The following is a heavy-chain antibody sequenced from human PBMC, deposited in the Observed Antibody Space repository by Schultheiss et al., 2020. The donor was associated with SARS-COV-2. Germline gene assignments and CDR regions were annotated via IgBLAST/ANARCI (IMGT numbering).Heavy chain of an antibody. Sequence: SETLSLTCTVSGGSISSSSYYWGWIRQPPGKGLEWIGSIYYSGGTNYNPSLKSRVTISVDRSKNQFSLRLSSVTAADTAVYFCARSCSGGSCYRRNWFDPWGQGTLVTVSS. CDR3: ARSCSGGSCYRRNWFDP. CDR1: GGSISSSSYY. CDR2: IYYSGGT. D-gene: IGHD2-15*01. J-gene: IGHJ5*02. V-gene: IGHV4-39*07.